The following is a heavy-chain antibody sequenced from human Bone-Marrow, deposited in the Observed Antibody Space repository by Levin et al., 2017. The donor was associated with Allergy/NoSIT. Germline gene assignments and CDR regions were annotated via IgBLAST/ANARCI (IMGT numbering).Heavy chain of an antibody. D-gene: IGHD2-15*01. CDR1: GFTISRYG. V-gene: IGHV3-23*05. CDR3: ASETWYSDY. Sequence: GESLKISCVASGFTISRYGMSWVRQAPGKGLEWVSSIDNRNGATDYADSVQGRFTISSDNSQNTLYLPMNSLRAEDTAVYYCASETWYSDYWGQGSLVTVSS. J-gene: IGHJ4*02. CDR2: IDNRNGAT.